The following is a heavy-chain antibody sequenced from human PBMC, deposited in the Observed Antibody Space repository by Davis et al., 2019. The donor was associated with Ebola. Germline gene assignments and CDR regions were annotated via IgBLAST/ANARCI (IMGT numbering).Heavy chain of an antibody. CDR1: GGSFSGYY. D-gene: IGHD6-19*01. V-gene: IGHV4-34*01. CDR3: ARRGSGWSH. Sequence: SQTLSLTCAVYGGSFSGYYWSWIRHTPGKGLEWIGEINHSGSTNYNPSLKSRVTISIDTSKNQFSLKLNSMTAADTALYYCARRGSGWSHWGQGTLVTVSS. J-gene: IGHJ4*02. CDR2: INHSGST.